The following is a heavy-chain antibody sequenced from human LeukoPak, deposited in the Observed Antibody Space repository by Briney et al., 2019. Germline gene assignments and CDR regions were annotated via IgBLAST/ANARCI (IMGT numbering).Heavy chain of an antibody. CDR1: GGFTSPYK. Sequence: PSETLSLTCTVSGGFTSPYKWNWIRQPPGKELEWIGFVYNSGTTSYNPSLKNRVTISADTSKSQFSLGLTSVTAADTAVYYCAREYCSGGSCSGYYYYGMDVWGQGTTVTVSS. CDR3: AREYCSGGSCSGYYYYGMDV. V-gene: IGHV4-59*12. J-gene: IGHJ6*02. D-gene: IGHD2-15*01. CDR2: VYNSGTT.